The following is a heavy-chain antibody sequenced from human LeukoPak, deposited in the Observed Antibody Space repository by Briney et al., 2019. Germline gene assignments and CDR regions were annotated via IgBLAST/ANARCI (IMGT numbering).Heavy chain of an antibody. J-gene: IGHJ6*02. CDR1: GGSISSYY. Sequence: SETLSLTCTVSGGSISSYYWSWIRQPPGKGLEWIGYIYYSGSTYYNPSLKSRVTISVDTSKNQFSLKLSSVTAADTAVYYCARDPYYDSSSFGGMDVWGQGTTVTVSS. D-gene: IGHD3-22*01. V-gene: IGHV4-59*06. CDR3: ARDPYYDSSSFGGMDV. CDR2: IYYSGST.